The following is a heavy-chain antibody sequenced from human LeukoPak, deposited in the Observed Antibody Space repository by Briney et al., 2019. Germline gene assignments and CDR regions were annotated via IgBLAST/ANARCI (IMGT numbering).Heavy chain of an antibody. CDR2: IIPIFGTA. V-gene: IGHV1-69*05. CDR3: ATSSGYDFNFDY. D-gene: IGHD5-12*01. J-gene: IGHJ4*02. Sequence: SVKVSCKASGGTFSSYAISWVRQAPGQGLEWMGRIIPIFGTANYAQKFQGRVAITTDESTSTAYMELSSLRSEDTAVYYCATSSGYDFNFDYWGQGTLVTVSS. CDR1: GGTFSSYA.